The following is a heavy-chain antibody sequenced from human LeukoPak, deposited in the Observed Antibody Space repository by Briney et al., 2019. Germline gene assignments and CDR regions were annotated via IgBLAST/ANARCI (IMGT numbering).Heavy chain of an antibody. V-gene: IGHV3-48*03. J-gene: IGHJ4*02. Sequence: GGSLRLSCAASGFTFSSYEMNWVRQAPGKGLEWVSYISSSGSTIYYADSVKGRFTISRDNAKNSLYLQMNSLRAENTAVYYCARGIAARSAHFDYWGQGTLVTVSS. D-gene: IGHD6-6*01. CDR2: ISSSGSTI. CDR3: ARGIAARSAHFDY. CDR1: GFTFSSYE.